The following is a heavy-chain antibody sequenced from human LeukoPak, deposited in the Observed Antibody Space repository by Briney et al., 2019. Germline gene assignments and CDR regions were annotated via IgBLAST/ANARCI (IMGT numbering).Heavy chain of an antibody. V-gene: IGHV1-2*02. CDR1: GYTFSDYY. CDR3: AREANSWYHS. J-gene: IGHJ4*02. D-gene: IGHD2/OR15-2a*01. Sequence: ASVKVSCNASGYTFSDYYMHWVRQAPGQGLEWMAWINPNSGATTYAQKFQGRVTLTKDTSINTAYMELSRLTSDDTAMYYCAREANSWYHSWGQGTLVTVSS. CDR2: INPNSGAT.